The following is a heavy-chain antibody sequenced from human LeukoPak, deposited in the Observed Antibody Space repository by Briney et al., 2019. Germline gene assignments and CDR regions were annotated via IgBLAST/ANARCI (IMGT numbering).Heavy chain of an antibody. D-gene: IGHD6-19*01. CDR1: GFTFSSYA. CDR2: ISGSGGST. J-gene: IGHJ1*01. Sequence: GGSLRLSCAASGFTFSSYAMSWVRQAPGKGLEWVSAISGSGGSTYYADSVKGRFTISRDNSKNTLYLQMNSLRAEDTAVYYYAKETYSSGWVEYFQHWGQGTLVTVSS. CDR3: AKETYSSGWVEYFQH. V-gene: IGHV3-23*01.